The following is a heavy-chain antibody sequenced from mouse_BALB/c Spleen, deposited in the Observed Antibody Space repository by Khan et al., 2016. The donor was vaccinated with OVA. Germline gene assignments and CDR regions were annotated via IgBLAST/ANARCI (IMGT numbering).Heavy chain of an antibody. CDR1: GFSITSGYG. J-gene: IGHJ2*01. CDR2: ISYSGST. Sequence: EVKLEESGPGLVKPSQSLSLTCTVTGFSITSGYGWNWIRQFPGNKREWMGYISYSGSTNYNTSPKSRFSITRDTSKNQFFLQLNSVTTEDTATYYCARTARIKYWGQGTTLTVSA. D-gene: IGHD1-2*01. CDR3: ARTARIKY. V-gene: IGHV3-2*02.